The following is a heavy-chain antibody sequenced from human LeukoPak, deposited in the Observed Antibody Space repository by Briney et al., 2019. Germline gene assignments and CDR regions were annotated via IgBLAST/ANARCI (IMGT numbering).Heavy chain of an antibody. CDR2: IKQDGSEK. D-gene: IGHD1-7*01. J-gene: IGHJ5*02. CDR1: GFTFTTYW. Sequence: GGSLRLSCAASGFTFTTYWMSWVRQAPGKGLEWVANIKQDGSEKYYVDSVKGRFTISRDNAKNSLYLQMNSLRVEDTAVYYCAKVPNWNYLWFDPWGQGTLVTVSS. CDR3: AKVPNWNYLWFDP. V-gene: IGHV3-7*03.